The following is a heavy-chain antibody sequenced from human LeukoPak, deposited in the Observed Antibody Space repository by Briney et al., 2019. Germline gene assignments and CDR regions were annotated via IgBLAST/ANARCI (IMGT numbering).Heavy chain of an antibody. J-gene: IGHJ4*02. CDR1: GFTFSGYV. CDR2: ITFSSSHI. Sequence: GGSLRLSCAASGFTFSGYVMTWVRQAPGKGLECVSSITFSSSHIYYADSVKGRFTISRDNTKDSLYLQMNSLRAEDTAVYYCARARCEWGYCRYYFDYWGQGTLVTVSS. V-gene: IGHV3-21*01. D-gene: IGHD2-15*01. CDR3: ARARCEWGYCRYYFDY.